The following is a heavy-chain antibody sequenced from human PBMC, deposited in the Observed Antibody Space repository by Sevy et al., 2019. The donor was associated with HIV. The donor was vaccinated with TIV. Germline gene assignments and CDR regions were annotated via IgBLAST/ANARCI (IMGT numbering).Heavy chain of an antibody. D-gene: IGHD2-15*01. V-gene: IGHV1-24*01. Sequence: ASVKVSCKVSGYTLTELSMHWVRQAPGKGLEWMGGFDPEDGETIYAQKFQGRVTMTEDTLTDTAYMELSSLRSEDTAVYYCATRGYCSGGSCYFHYYYYGMDVWGQGTTVTVSS. CDR1: GYTLTELS. CDR3: ATRGYCSGGSCYFHYYYYGMDV. CDR2: FDPEDGET. J-gene: IGHJ6*02.